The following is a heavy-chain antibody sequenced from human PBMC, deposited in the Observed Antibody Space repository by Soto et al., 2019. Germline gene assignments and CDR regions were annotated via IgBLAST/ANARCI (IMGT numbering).Heavy chain of an antibody. CDR1: GGSISSYY. J-gene: IGHJ6*02. D-gene: IGHD2-15*01. V-gene: IGHV4-59*01. CDR2: IYYSGST. CDR3: ARDGVGAASSYYGMDV. Sequence: QVQLQESGPGLVKPSETLSLTCTVSGGSISSYYWSWIRQPPGKGLEWIGYIYYSGSTHYNPSLARRLTLSVDTTRPQFSLKLSSVTAAGTAVYYCARDGVGAASSYYGMDVWGQGTTVTVSS.